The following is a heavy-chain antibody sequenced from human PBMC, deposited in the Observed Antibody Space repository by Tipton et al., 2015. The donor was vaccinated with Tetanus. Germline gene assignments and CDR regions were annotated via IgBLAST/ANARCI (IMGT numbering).Heavy chain of an antibody. Sequence: QLVQSGAEVKKSGASVKVSCKASGYTFTGYYIYWVRQAPGQGLEWMGWIDPNSGGTIYAQNFQGRVTMTRDTSISTVYMELSRLRSDDTAVYYCARDRGDYIYYGMDVWGPGTTVTVSS. CDR2: IDPNSGGT. V-gene: IGHV1-2*02. CDR3: ARDRGDYIYYGMDV. D-gene: IGHD3-22*01. CDR1: GYTFTGYY. J-gene: IGHJ6*02.